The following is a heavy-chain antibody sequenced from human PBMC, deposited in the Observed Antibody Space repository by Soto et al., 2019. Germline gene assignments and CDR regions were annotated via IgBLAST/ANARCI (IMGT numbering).Heavy chain of an antibody. CDR1: GFTFSTYG. J-gene: IGHJ4*02. CDR2: KSYDGSNE. D-gene: IGHD3-22*01. Sequence: QVQLVESGGGVVQPGRSLRLSCAASGFTFSTYGMHWVRQAPGKGLEWVAIKSYDGSNEYYADSVKGRFTISRDNSKNTLYLQMNSLRAEDTAVYYCAKDTCYYDSTGYYIFDYWGQGTLVTVSS. CDR3: AKDTCYYDSTGYYIFDY. V-gene: IGHV3-30*18.